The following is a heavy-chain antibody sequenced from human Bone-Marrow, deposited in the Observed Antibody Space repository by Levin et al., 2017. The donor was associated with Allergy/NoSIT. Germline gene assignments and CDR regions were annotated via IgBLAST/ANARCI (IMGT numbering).Heavy chain of an antibody. CDR3: ARFNRLNSFDM. CDR2: INGDGSGT. J-gene: IGHJ3*02. D-gene: IGHD2-21*01. V-gene: IGHV3-74*01. Sequence: PSETLSLTCAASGFSFSSVWLSWVRQAPGKGLVWVSRINGDGSGTSYADSVRGRFTISRDNAKNTLYLQMDSLRAEDTAVYYCARFNRLNSFDMWGQGTMVSVSS. CDR1: GFSFSSVW.